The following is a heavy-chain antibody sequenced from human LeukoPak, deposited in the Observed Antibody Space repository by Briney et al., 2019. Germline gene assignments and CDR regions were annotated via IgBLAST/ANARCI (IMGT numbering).Heavy chain of an antibody. J-gene: IGHJ3*02. V-gene: IGHV3-53*01. CDR1: GFTVTDYY. D-gene: IGHD3-9*01. CDR2: VYMAGST. CDR3: ARNSDILTESYGAFDM. Sequence: GGSLRLSCVLSGFTVTDYYMSWVRQAPGKGLEWVSVVYMAGSTYYAHSVRGRFTVSRDTSKNTVYLQMNSLRVEDTAVYYCARNSDILTESYGAFDMWGQGTMVTVSS.